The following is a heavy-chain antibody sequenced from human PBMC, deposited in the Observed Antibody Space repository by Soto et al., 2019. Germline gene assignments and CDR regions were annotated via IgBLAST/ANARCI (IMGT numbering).Heavy chain of an antibody. Sequence: QVQLVESGGGVVQPGRSLRLSCAASGFMFSTYAMHWVRQAPGKGLEWVAVISYDGSDIYYGDSGKGRFTISRDNSRNTLYLEMNSLQPEDTAVFYCARDQGRTVTRGDWFDPWGQGTLVPVSS. D-gene: IGHD6-19*01. CDR3: ARDQGRTVTRGDWFDP. J-gene: IGHJ5*02. V-gene: IGHV3-30-3*01. CDR1: GFMFSTYA. CDR2: ISYDGSDI.